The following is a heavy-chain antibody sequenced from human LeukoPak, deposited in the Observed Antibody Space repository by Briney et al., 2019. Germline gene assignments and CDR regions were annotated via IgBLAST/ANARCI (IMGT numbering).Heavy chain of an antibody. V-gene: IGHV1-2*02. J-gene: IGHJ4*02. CDR2: INPNSGGT. D-gene: IGHD2-2*01. CDR3: ARDGGSDNVVVPAAMSPFDY. CDR1: GYTFTGYY. Sequence: ASVKVSCKASGYTFTGYYMHWVRQAPGQGLEWMGWINPNSGGTNYAQKFRGRVTMTRDTSISTAYMELSRLRSDDTAVYYCARDGGSDNVVVPAAMSPFDYWGQGTLVTVSS.